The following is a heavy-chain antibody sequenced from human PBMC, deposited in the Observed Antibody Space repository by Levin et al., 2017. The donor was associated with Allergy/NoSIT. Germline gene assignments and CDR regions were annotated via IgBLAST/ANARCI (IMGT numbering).Heavy chain of an antibody. CDR3: ASGGASSGWYWGY. Sequence: SVKVSCKASGGTFSSYTISWVRQAPGQGLEWMGRIIPILGIANYAQKFQGRVTITADKSTSTAYMELSSLRSEDTAVYYCASGGASSGWYWGYWGQGTLVTVSS. D-gene: IGHD6-19*01. V-gene: IGHV1-69*02. CDR1: GGTFSSYT. J-gene: IGHJ4*02. CDR2: IIPILGIA.